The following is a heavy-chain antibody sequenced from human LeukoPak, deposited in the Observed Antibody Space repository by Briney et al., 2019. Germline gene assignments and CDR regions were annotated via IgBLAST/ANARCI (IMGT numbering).Heavy chain of an antibody. J-gene: IGHJ4*02. CDR2: IDPSDSYT. V-gene: IGHV5-10-1*01. Sequence: PGESLKISFKGSGXSFTSYCISWVRQMPGKGVEWMGRIDPSDSYTNYSPSFQGHVTISADKSISTAYLQWSSLKASDTAMYYCARARAAGGRWSDLDYWGQGTLVTVSS. CDR1: GXSFTSYC. CDR3: ARARAAGGRWSDLDY. D-gene: IGHD6-13*01.